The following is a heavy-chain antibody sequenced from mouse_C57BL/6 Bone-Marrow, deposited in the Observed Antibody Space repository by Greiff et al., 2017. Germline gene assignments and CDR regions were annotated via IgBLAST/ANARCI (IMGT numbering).Heavy chain of an antibody. CDR1: GYAFRSSW. J-gene: IGHJ3*01. CDR2: IYPGDGDT. CDR3: ARAYYDSNYASWFAY. D-gene: IGHD2-5*01. Sequence: QVQLQQSGPELVKPGASVKISCKASGYAFRSSWMNWAKQRPGKGLEWIGRIYPGDGDTNYNGKFKGKATLTADKSSSTAYMQLSSLTSEDSAVYVCARAYYDSNYASWFAYWGQGTLVTVSA. V-gene: IGHV1-82*01.